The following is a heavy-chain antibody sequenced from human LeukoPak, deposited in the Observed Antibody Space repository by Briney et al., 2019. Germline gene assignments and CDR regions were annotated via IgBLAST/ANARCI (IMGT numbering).Heavy chain of an antibody. D-gene: IGHD6-13*01. CDR1: GFTFDDYA. CDR2: ISWNSGSI. CDR3: AKGKYSSSGTYFDY. J-gene: IGHJ4*02. V-gene: IGHV3-9*01. Sequence: GRSLRLSCAASGFTFDDYAMHWVRQAPGKGLEWVSGISWNSGSIGYADSVKGRFTISGDNAKNSLYLQMNSLRAEDTALYYCAKGKYSSSGTYFDYWGQGTLVTVSS.